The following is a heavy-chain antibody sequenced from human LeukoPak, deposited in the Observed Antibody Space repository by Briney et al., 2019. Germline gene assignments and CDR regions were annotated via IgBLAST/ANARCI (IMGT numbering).Heavy chain of an antibody. CDR2: ISRTGGNT. CDR3: ARRGESTNYGDYRFDS. D-gene: IGHD4-17*01. Sequence: GGSLRLSCTVSGFTFSSYAMSWVRQAPGKGLEWVSAISRTGGNTYHADSVKGRFTISRDNSKNTLYLQMNRLRVEDTAVYYCARRGESTNYGDYRFDSWGQGTLVIVSS. J-gene: IGHJ4*02. CDR1: GFTFSSYA. V-gene: IGHV3-23*01.